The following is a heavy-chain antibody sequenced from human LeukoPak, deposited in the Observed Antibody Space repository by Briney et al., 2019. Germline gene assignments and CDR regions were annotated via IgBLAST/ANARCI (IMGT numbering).Heavy chain of an antibody. Sequence: PGGSLRLSCAASGFTFSSYGMSWVRQAPGKGLEWVSAISGSGGTTYYADSVKGRFTISRDNSKNTLYLQMNSLRAEDTAVYYCAKERRITMIVVVMRGQYGDWGQGTLVTVSS. CDR3: AKERRITMIVVVMRGQYGD. D-gene: IGHD3-22*01. V-gene: IGHV3-23*01. CDR1: GFTFSSYG. CDR2: ISGSGGTT. J-gene: IGHJ4*02.